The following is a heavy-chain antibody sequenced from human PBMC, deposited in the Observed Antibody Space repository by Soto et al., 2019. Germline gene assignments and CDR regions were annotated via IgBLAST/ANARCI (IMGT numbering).Heavy chain of an antibody. V-gene: IGHV4-4*02. CDR2: IYHSGST. Sequence: QVQLQESGPGLVKPSGTLSLTCAVSGGPISSSNWWSWLRQPPGKGLEWIGEIYHSGSTNYNPSLQSRVTISVDKSKDQFSLKLSSVTAADTAVYYCATYSDFWSGYYNPYYFDYWGQGTLVTVSS. D-gene: IGHD3-3*01. CDR3: ATYSDFWSGYYNPYYFDY. CDR1: GGPISSSNW. J-gene: IGHJ4*02.